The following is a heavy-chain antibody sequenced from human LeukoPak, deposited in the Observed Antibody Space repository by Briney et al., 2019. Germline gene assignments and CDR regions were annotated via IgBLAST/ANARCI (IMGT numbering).Heavy chain of an antibody. V-gene: IGHV4-38-2*02. CDR2: IYHSGST. D-gene: IGHD1-26*01. CDR3: ARGGYSGSYYIRFDP. CDR1: GYSISSGYY. J-gene: IGHJ5*02. Sequence: SETLSLTCTVSGYSISSGYYWGWIRQPPGKGLEWIGSIYHSGSTYYNPSLKSRVTISVDTSKNQFSLKLGSVTAADTAVYYCARGGYSGSYYIRFDPWGQGTLVTVSS.